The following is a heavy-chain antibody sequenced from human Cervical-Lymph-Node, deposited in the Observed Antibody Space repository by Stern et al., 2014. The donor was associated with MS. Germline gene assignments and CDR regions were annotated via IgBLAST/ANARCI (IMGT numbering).Heavy chain of an antibody. CDR2: IYYSGTT. J-gene: IGHJ3*02. CDR3: AGAIGKYELLEAFDM. Sequence: QLVQSGPGLVKPSQTLPLTCTVSGASIGGGGYFLGWGRPPPREGLEGVGDIYYSGTTYYKPSLKSRVTISLETSKNHFSLNLSSVTAADTAVYYCAGAIGKYELLEAFDMWGQGTKVTVSS. V-gene: IGHV4-30-4*01. CDR1: GASIGGGGYF. D-gene: IGHD2-2*01.